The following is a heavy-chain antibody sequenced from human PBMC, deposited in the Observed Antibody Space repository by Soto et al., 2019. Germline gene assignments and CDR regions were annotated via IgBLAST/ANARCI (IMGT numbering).Heavy chain of an antibody. J-gene: IGHJ4*02. CDR3: TRVSKDSSSWYQFDY. CDR2: IRSKAYGGTT. V-gene: IGHV3-49*04. Sequence: PGGSLRLSCTASGFTFGDYAMSWVRQAPGKGLEWVGFIRSKAYGGTTEYAASVKGRFTISRDDSKSIAYLQMNSLKTEDTAVYYCTRVSKDSSSWYQFDYWGQGTLVTVSS. D-gene: IGHD6-13*01. CDR1: GFTFGDYA.